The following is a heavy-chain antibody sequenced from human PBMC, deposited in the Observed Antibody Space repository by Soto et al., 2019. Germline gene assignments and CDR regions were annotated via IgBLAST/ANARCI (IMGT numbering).Heavy chain of an antibody. J-gene: IGHJ4*02. D-gene: IGHD6-13*01. CDR2: IYSAGSA. CDR3: TRGAAGFDY. V-gene: IGHV3-66*01. CDR1: GFPVSTYH. Sequence: SGFPVSTYHMSWVRQAPGKGLEWVSVIYSAGSADFAGSVKGRFTISRENAKNSLYLQMNSLRAGDTAVYYCTRGAAGFDYWGQGALVTVSS.